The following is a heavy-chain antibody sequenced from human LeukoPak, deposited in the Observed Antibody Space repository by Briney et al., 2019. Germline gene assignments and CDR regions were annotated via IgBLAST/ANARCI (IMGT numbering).Heavy chain of an antibody. V-gene: IGHV3-30*04. CDR1: GFTFVSFG. CDR3: ARDVMAVAGTLGFDC. CDR2: IAYDGSDE. J-gene: IGHJ4*02. D-gene: IGHD6-19*01. Sequence: GGSLRLSCVAYGFTFVSFGMHWVRQAPGKGLDWVAVIAYDGSDENYADSVKGRFTISRDNFKNTLYLQMNSLGSEDTAMYYCARDVMAVAGTLGFDCWGQGALVTVSS.